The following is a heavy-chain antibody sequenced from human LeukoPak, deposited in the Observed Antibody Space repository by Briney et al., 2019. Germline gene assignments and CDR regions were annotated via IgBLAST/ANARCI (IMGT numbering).Heavy chain of an antibody. D-gene: IGHD4-17*01. CDR2: IYSSGTT. J-gene: IGHJ6*02. CDR1: GGSISNYY. Sequence: SETLSLTCTVSGGSISNYYWTWIRQPAGKGLEWIGRIYSSGTTNYKPALKSRVTVSVDTSKNQFSLKLSSVTAADTAVYYCARGREGITVTNRGGYYYYYGMDVWGQGTTVTVSS. V-gene: IGHV4-4*07. CDR3: ARGREGITVTNRGGYYYYYGMDV.